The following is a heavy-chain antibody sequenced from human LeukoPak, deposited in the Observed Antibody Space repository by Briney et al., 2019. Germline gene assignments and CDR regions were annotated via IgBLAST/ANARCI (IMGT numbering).Heavy chain of an antibody. CDR2: IASDGSST. D-gene: IGHD4-23*01. Sequence: GGSLRLSCAASGFTFSSYWMNWVRQAPGKGLVWVSRIASDGSSTTYADSVKGRFSISRDNAKNTLNLQMNSLRVEDTAVYYCARGRPHGNDYWGQGTLVTVSS. V-gene: IGHV3-74*01. J-gene: IGHJ4*02. CDR3: ARGRPHGNDY. CDR1: GFTFSSYW.